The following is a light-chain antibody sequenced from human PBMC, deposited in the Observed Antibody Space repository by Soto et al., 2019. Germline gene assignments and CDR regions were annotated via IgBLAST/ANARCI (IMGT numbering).Light chain of an antibody. V-gene: IGKV3-20*01. J-gene: IGKJ5*01. CDR2: GTS. CDR3: QQYGNTLSIT. CDR1: QTISSNY. Sequence: EIVLTQSPGTLSLSPGERATLSCRAGQTISSNYLAWYQQKPGRAPRLLIYGTSSRAAGIPDRFSGSGSGTDFTLTISRLEPEDFPVYYCQQYGNTLSITFGQGTRLEIK.